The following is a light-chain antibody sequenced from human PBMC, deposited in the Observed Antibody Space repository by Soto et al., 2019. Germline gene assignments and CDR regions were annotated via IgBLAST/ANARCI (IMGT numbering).Light chain of an antibody. Sequence: DILMTQSPATLSLSPGGRATLSCRASQSVSSNLAWYQQKPGQAPRLLIQRASTRATGIPARFSGSGSGTEFTLTISSLQSEDFAVYFCQQYNNWPGTFGQGTKV. CDR3: QQYNNWPGT. J-gene: IGKJ1*01. V-gene: IGKV3-15*01. CDR1: QSVSSN. CDR2: RAS.